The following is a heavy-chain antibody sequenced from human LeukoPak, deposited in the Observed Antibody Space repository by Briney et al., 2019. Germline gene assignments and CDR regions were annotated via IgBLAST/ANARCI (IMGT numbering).Heavy chain of an antibody. V-gene: IGHV1-46*01. D-gene: IGHD3-22*01. CDR2: INPSGGST. CDR3: ARDQDYDSSGYLFDY. J-gene: IGHJ4*02. CDR1: GYTFTGYY. Sequence: ASVKVSCKASGYTFTGYYMHWVRQAPGQGLEWMGIINPSGGSTSYAQKFQGRVTMTRDMSTSTVYMELSSLRSEDTAVYYCARDQDYDSSGYLFDYWGQGTLVTVSS.